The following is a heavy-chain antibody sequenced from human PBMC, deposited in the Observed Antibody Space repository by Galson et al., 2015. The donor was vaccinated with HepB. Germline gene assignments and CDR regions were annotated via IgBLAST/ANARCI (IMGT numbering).Heavy chain of an antibody. D-gene: IGHD3-3*01. V-gene: IGHV3-23*01. CDR3: AKGGWGSFLEWYQFDY. CDR2: ISGSGGST. Sequence: SLRLSCAASGFTFSSYAMSWVRQAPGKGLEWVSAISGSGGSTYYADSVKGRLTISRDNSKNTLYLQMNSLRAEDTAVYYCAKGGWGSFLEWYQFDYWGQGTLVTVSS. CDR1: GFTFSSYA. J-gene: IGHJ4*02.